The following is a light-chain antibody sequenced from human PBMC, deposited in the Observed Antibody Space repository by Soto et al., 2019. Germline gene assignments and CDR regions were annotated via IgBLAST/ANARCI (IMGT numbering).Light chain of an antibody. CDR1: RGIGNY. Sequence: DIQLTQSPSSLSASVGDRVTITCRASRGIGNYLAWYRQKPGKVPNLLIYAASTLQSGVSSRFSGSRSGTDFTLTISSLQPGDVAVYHCQQRSNWPTFGQGTKVDIK. CDR3: QQRSNWPT. J-gene: IGKJ1*01. CDR2: AAS. V-gene: IGKV1-27*01.